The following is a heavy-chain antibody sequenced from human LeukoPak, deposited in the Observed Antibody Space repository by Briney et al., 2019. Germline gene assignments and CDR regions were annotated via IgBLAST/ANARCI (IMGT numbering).Heavy chain of an antibody. D-gene: IGHD3-16*02. V-gene: IGHV3-48*02. J-gene: IGHJ5*02. CDR1: GFTFSSYA. Sequence: GGSLRLSCAASGFTFSSYAMAWVRQAPGKGLEWLSYISSSSKINYADSVKGRFTISRDNAKNSLYLQMNSLRDEDTAVYYCAISANPCVHDFDPWGQGTLVTVSS. CDR2: ISSSSKI. CDR3: AISANPCVHDFDP.